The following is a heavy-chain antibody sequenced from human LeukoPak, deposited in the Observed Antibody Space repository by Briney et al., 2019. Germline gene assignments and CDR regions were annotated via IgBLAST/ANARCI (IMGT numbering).Heavy chain of an antibody. V-gene: IGHV3-15*01. CDR2: IKSKTNGGTT. Sequence: GGSLRLSCAASGFTFSSYAMSWVRQAPGKGLEWVGRIKSKTNGGTTDYAAPVKGRFTISRDDSKNTLYLEVNSLKTEDTAVYFCTTDLAFFHWGQGTLVTVSS. J-gene: IGHJ4*02. CDR1: GFTFSSYA. D-gene: IGHD2/OR15-2a*01. CDR3: TTDLAFFH.